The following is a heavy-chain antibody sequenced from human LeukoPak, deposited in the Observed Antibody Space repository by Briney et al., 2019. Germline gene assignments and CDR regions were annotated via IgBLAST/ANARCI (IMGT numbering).Heavy chain of an antibody. CDR3: ARQAESSTFAY. CDR1: GYSFPNYW. D-gene: IGHD2/OR15-2a*01. Sequence: GESLEISCKASGYSFPNYWIGWVRQMPGKGLECMGIIYPGDSDTRYSPSFQGQVTISTDKSISTAYLQWSSLKASDSAMYYRARQAESSTFAYWGQGTLVTVSS. J-gene: IGHJ4*02. V-gene: IGHV5-51*01. CDR2: IYPGDSDT.